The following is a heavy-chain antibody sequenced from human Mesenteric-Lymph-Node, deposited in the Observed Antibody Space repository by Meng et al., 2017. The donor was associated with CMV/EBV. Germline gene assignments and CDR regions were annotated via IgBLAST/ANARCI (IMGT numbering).Heavy chain of an antibody. CDR2: IRSKAYGGTT. V-gene: IGHV3-49*04. D-gene: IGHD3-10*01. CDR1: GFTFGDYA. Sequence: GESLKISCTASGFTFGDYAMSWVRQAPGKGLEWVGFIRSKAYGGTTEYAASVKGRFTISSDDSKSIAYLQMNSLKTEDTAVYYCTRESGLLWFGESYDYWGQGTLVTVSS. J-gene: IGHJ4*02. CDR3: TRESGLLWFGESYDY.